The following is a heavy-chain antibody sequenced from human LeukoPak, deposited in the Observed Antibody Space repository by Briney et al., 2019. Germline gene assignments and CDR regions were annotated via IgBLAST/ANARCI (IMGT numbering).Heavy chain of an antibody. J-gene: IGHJ4*02. D-gene: IGHD6-19*01. Sequence: PGGSLRLSCAASGFTFDDYGMSWVRQAPGKGLEWVSGINWNGGSTGYADSVEGRFTISRDNAKNSLYLQMNSLRAEDTALYYCARGIHLRAVAGTVDYWGQGTLVTVSS. V-gene: IGHV3-20*04. CDR2: INWNGGST. CDR1: GFTFDDYG. CDR3: ARGIHLRAVAGTVDY.